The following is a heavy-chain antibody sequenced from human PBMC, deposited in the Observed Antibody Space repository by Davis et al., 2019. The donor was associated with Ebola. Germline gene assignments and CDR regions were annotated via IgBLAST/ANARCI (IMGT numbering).Heavy chain of an antibody. D-gene: IGHD1-26*01. V-gene: IGHV1-46*01. J-gene: IGHJ4*02. CDR1: GYTFTSYY. Sequence: AASVKVSCKASGYTFTSYYMHWVRQAPGQGLEWIGIINPSGGSTSYAQKFQGRVTMTRDTSTSTVYMELSSLRSEDTAVYYCTSGSYAGGEDYWGQGTLVTVSS. CDR3: TSGSYAGGEDY. CDR2: INPSGGST.